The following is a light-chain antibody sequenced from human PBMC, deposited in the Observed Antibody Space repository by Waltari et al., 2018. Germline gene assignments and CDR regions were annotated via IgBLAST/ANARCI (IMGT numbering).Light chain of an antibody. CDR1: TGAVTRAHY. V-gene: IGLV7-46*01. J-gene: IGLJ3*02. Sequence: QAVVTQEPSLTVSPGGTVTLTCGSSTGAVTRAHYPSWFQQKPDQVPRTLIYDTTNKHSWTPARFSGSLLGGKAALTLSGAQPEDEAEYYCLLWYSGARWVFGGGTKLSVL. CDR2: DTT. CDR3: LLWYSGARWV.